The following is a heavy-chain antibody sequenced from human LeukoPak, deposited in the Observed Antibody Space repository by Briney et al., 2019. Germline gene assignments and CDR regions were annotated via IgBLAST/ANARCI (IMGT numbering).Heavy chain of an antibody. J-gene: IGHJ4*02. CDR1: GFTVSSNY. CDR3: AITEYSSNYYSDY. V-gene: IGHV3-53*01. Sequence: GGSLTLSCAASGFTVSSNYMSWVRHAPRQGLEWVSVIYSDGNTYYADSVKGRFTITRDNSKNTVYLQMNSLRAEDTAVYYCAITEYSSNYYSDYWGQGTLVTVSS. D-gene: IGHD6-13*01. CDR2: IYSDGNT.